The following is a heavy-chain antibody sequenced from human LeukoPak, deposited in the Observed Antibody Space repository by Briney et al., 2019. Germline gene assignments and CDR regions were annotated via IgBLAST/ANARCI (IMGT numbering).Heavy chain of an antibody. CDR1: GFTVSSNY. J-gene: IGHJ4*02. Sequence: GGSLRLSCAASGFTVSSNYMSWVRQAPGKGLEWVSVVYIGGTTYYADSVKGRFTISRGNSKNTVYLQMNSLRADDTAVYYCARGGYSSPWATLHYWGQGTLVTVSS. D-gene: IGHD6-19*01. CDR2: VYIGGTT. CDR3: ARGGYSSPWATLHY. V-gene: IGHV3-53*01.